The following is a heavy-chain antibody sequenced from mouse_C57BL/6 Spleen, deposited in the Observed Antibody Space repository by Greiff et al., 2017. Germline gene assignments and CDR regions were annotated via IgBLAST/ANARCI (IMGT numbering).Heavy chain of an antibody. V-gene: IGHV1-50*01. J-gene: IGHJ3*01. Sequence: QVQLQQPGAELVKPGASVKLSCKASGYTFTSYWMQWVKQRPGQGLEWIGEINPSDSYTNYNQKFKGKATLPVDTSSSTAYMQLSSLTSEDSAVDYCARFDEYDVWFANGGQGALVTVSA. CDR1: GYTFTSYW. CDR3: ARFDEYDVWFAN. CDR2: INPSDSYT. D-gene: IGHD2-4*01.